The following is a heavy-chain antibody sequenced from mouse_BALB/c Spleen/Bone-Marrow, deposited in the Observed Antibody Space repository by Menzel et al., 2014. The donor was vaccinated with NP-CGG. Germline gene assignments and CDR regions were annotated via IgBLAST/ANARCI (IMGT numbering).Heavy chain of an antibody. CDR2: IVPRTGNA. Sequence: EVQLQQSGAELVKPGASVKLSCTASGFNIKDTYMHWVRQRPEQGLEGLARIVPRTGNAKNDRNFWGKATLPAHTSSTTAYLQLSSLTSEDTAVYYCARYRRGTYFDFCGQGTPRTVSS. D-gene: IGHD2-14*01. V-gene: IGHV14-3*02. CDR1: GFNIKDTY. CDR3: ARYRRGTYFDF. J-gene: IGHJ2*01.